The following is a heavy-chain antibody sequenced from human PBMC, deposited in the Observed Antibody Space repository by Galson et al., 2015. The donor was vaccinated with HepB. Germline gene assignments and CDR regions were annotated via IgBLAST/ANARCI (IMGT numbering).Heavy chain of an antibody. J-gene: IGHJ4*02. D-gene: IGHD1-26*01. Sequence: SVKVSCNASGGTFSSYTISWVRQAPGQGLKWMGRIIPILGIANYAQKFQGRVTITADKSTSTAYMELSSLKSEDTAVYYCASGPIVGAPPPGYWGQGTLVTVSS. V-gene: IGHV1-69*02. CDR2: IIPILGIA. CDR3: ASGPIVGAPPPGY. CDR1: GGTFSSYT.